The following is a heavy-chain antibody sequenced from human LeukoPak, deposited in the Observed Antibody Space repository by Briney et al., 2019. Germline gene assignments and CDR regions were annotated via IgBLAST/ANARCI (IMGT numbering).Heavy chain of an antibody. CDR2: INTYNGNT. J-gene: IGHJ4*02. V-gene: IGHV1-18*01. CDR1: GYTFTTYG. D-gene: IGHD4-17*01. Sequence: ASVKVSCKASGYTFTTYGISWVRQAPGQGLEWMGWINTYNGNTNYAQRLQGRVTMTPGTSTTTAYMELTSLRSDDTAVYYCRTDRYGDYGDYIDYWGQGTLVTVSS. CDR3: RTDRYGDYGDYIDY.